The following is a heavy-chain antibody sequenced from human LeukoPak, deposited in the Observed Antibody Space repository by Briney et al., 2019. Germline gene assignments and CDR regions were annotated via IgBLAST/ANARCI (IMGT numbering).Heavy chain of an antibody. CDR2: IYYSGST. J-gene: IGHJ6*03. D-gene: IGHD5/OR15-5a*01. Sequence: SETLSLTCTVSGGSISSTHYYWGWIRQPPGKGLEWIGSIYYSGSTYYNPSLKSRVTISVDTSKNQFSLRLSSVTAADTAVYYCARLVSLYFYYMDVWGKGTRVTVSS. CDR3: ARLVSLYFYYMDV. V-gene: IGHV4-39*01. CDR1: GGSISSTHYY.